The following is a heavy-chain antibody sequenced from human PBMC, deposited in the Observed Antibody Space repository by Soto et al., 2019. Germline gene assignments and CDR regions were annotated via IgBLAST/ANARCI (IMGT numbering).Heavy chain of an antibody. CDR1: GGSISGSY. Sequence: SEALSLTCSVSGGSISGSYWSWIRQSPGKGLEWLGYVYYTGSTNYSPSLRSRVSISVDTSKNEFSLRLSSVTAADTAVYFCARSVAVPGAHIDYWGQGTQVTVPS. D-gene: IGHD6-19*01. CDR3: ARSVAVPGAHIDY. J-gene: IGHJ4*02. V-gene: IGHV4-59*01. CDR2: VYYTGST.